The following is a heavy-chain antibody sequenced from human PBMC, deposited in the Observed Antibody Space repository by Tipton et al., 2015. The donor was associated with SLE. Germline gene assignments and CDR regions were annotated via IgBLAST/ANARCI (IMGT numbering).Heavy chain of an antibody. CDR2: ISSSGSTI. CDR3: ARPHLGARAFDI. Sequence: SLRLSCAASGFTFSSYEMNWVRQAPGKGLEWVSYISSSGSTIYYADSVKGRFTISRDNAKNTLYLQMNSLRAEDTAVYYCARPHLGARAFDIWGQGTMVTVSS. J-gene: IGHJ3*02. CDR1: GFTFSSYE. V-gene: IGHV3-48*03. D-gene: IGHD1-26*01.